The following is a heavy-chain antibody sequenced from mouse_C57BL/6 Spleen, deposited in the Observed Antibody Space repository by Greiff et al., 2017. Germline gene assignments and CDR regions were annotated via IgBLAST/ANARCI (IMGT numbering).Heavy chain of an antibody. Sequence: VQLQQSGPELVKPGASVKISCKASGYAFSSSWMNWVKQRPGKGLEWIGRIYPGDGDTNYNGKFKGKATLTADKSSSTAYMQLSSLTSEDSAVYFCARDPTTVVPLDYWGQGTSVTVSS. CDR3: ARDPTTVVPLDY. J-gene: IGHJ4*01. D-gene: IGHD1-1*01. V-gene: IGHV1-82*01. CDR2: IYPGDGDT. CDR1: GYAFSSSW.